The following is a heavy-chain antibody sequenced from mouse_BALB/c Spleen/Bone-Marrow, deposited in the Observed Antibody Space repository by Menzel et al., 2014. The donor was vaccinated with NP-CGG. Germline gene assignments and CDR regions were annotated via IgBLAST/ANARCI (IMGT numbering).Heavy chain of an antibody. CDR3: ARTYFDY. V-gene: IGHV1S81*02. CDR1: GYTFTSYW. J-gene: IGHJ2*01. CDR2: INPSNGRT. Sequence: VKLMESGAELVKPGAPVKLSCKASGYTFTSYWMHWVKQRPGQGLEWIGEINPSNGRTNYNEKFKSKATLTVDKSSSTAYMQLSSLTSEDSAVYYCARTYFDYWGQGTTLTVSS.